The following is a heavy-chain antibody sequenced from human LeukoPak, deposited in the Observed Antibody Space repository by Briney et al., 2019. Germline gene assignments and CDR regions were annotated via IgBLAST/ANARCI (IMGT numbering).Heavy chain of an antibody. J-gene: IGHJ4*02. CDR2: THYRSRWYN. Sequence: SQTLSLTCVISGNSVSSNSATWNWIRQSPSRGLEWLGRTHYRSRWYNDYAVSVKSRITINPDTSKNQFSLHLNSVTPEDTAVYYCVRGGYYDSSGYSLFDYWGQGTLVTVSS. CDR1: GNSVSSNSAT. CDR3: VRGGYYDSSGYSLFDY. D-gene: IGHD3-22*01. V-gene: IGHV6-1*01.